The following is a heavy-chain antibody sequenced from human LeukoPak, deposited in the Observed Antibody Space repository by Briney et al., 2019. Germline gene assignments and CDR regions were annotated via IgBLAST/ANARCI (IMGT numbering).Heavy chain of an antibody. V-gene: IGHV4-39*01. CDR1: GGSISSSSYY. CDR3: ARGGNWGYFDY. J-gene: IGHJ4*02. CDR2: IYYSGST. Sequence: SETLSLTCTVSGGSISSSSYYRGWIRQPPGKGLEWIGSIYYSGSTYYNPSLKSRVTISVDTSKNQFSLKLSSVTAADTAVYYCARGGNWGYFDYWGQGTLVTVSS. D-gene: IGHD7-27*01.